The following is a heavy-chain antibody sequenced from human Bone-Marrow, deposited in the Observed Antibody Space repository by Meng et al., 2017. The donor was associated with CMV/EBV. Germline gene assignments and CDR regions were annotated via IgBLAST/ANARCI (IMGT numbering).Heavy chain of an antibody. CDR3: ATRRYSRGWI. Sequence: GGSLRLSCKACGYNFAPYWIDWVGQMPGKGLAWMGSVYPVDSDTRYSPSFQGQVTISADMSITTAYLQWSRLKASDTAMYYCATRRYSRGWIWGQGTLVTVSS. CDR2: VYPVDSDT. D-gene: IGHD6-19*01. CDR1: GYNFAPYW. J-gene: IGHJ4*02. V-gene: IGHV5-51*06.